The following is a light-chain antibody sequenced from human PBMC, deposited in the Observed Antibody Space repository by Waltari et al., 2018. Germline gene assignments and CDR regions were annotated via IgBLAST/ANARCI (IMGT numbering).Light chain of an antibody. Sequence: DIVMTQSPESLAVSLGETVTINCKASQSVLHISNNKNYLAWYQQKSGQPPKLRLYWASTLQYGVPERVRGSGAATDFNLTINNVQAEDVAVYYCQQYYSTKSYTVGRGIKLDI. CDR2: WAS. CDR3: QQYYSTKSYT. V-gene: IGKV4-1*01. J-gene: IGKJ2*01. CDR1: QSVLHISNNKNY.